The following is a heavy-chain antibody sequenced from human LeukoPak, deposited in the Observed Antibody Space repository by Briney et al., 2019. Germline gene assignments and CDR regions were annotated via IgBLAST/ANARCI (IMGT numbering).Heavy chain of an antibody. CDR3: ARDLGYYDSSGYDY. J-gene: IGHJ4*02. V-gene: IGHV3-21*04. Sequence: GGSLRLSCAASGFTFSSYSMNWVRQAPGKGLEWVSSISCSSSYIYYADSVKGRFTISRDNAKNSLYLQMNSLRAEDTAEYYCARDLGYYDSSGYDYWGQGTLVTVSS. CDR1: GFTFSSYS. D-gene: IGHD3-22*01. CDR2: ISCSSSYI.